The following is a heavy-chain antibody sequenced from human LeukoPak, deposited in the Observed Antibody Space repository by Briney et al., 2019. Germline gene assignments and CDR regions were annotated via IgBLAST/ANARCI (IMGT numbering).Heavy chain of an antibody. CDR2: TNPNSGNT. V-gene: IGHV1-8*02. CDR3: ARLHIWELDY. Sequence: ASVKVSCKASGYTFTGYYMHWVRQAPGQGLEWMGWTNPNSGNTGYAQKFQGRVTMTRNTSISTAYMELSSLRSEDTAVYYCARLHIWELDYWGQGTLVTVSS. D-gene: IGHD1-7*01. J-gene: IGHJ4*02. CDR1: GYTFTGYY.